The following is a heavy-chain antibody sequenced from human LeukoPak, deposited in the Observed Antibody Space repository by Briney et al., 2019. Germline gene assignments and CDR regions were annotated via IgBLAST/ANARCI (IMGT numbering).Heavy chain of an antibody. CDR2: INPNSGGT. Sequence: ASVKVSCKASGYTFTGYHMHWVRQAPGQGLEWMGWINPNSGGTNYAQKFQGRVTMTRDTSISTAYMELSRLRSDDTAVYYCARVTGNYYYYYGMDVWGQGTTVTVSS. V-gene: IGHV1-2*02. CDR1: GYTFTGYH. D-gene: IGHD1-14*01. J-gene: IGHJ6*02. CDR3: ARVTGNYYYYYGMDV.